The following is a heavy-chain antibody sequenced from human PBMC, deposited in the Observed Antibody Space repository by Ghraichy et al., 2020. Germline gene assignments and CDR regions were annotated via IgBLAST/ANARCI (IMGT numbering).Heavy chain of an antibody. CDR3: AKLWSGYHYGMDV. Sequence: GESLNISCAASGFTFSSYGMHWVRQAPGKGLEWVAVISYDGSNKYYADSVKGRFTISRDNSKNTLYLQMNSLRAEDTAVYYCAKLWSGYHYGMDVWGQGTTVTVSS. V-gene: IGHV3-30*18. J-gene: IGHJ6*02. D-gene: IGHD3-3*01. CDR2: ISYDGSNK. CDR1: GFTFSSYG.